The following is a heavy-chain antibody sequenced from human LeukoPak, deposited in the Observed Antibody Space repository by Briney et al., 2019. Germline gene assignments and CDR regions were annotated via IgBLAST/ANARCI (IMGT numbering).Heavy chain of an antibody. CDR3: VKDPETVYRGSQDGMDV. CDR1: GFTFSSYA. J-gene: IGHJ6*02. CDR2: ISSNGGST. V-gene: IGHV3-64D*09. Sequence: GGSLRLSCSASGFTFSSYAMHWVRQAPGKGLEYVSAISSNGGSTYYADSVKGRFTISRDNSKNTLYLQMSSLRAEDTAVYYCVKDPETVYRGSQDGMDVWGQGTTVTVSS. D-gene: IGHD1-26*01.